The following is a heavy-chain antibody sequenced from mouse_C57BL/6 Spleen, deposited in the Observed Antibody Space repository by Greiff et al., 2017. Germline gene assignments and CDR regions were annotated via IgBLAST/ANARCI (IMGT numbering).Heavy chain of an antibody. CDR1: GFTFSDYG. CDR3: ADDYRYAMDY. Sequence: VQLKESGGGLVKPGGSLKLSCAASGFTFSDYGMHWVRQAPEKGLEWVAYISSGSSTIYYADTVKGRFTISRDNAKNTLFLQMTSLRSEDTAMYYCADDYRYAMDYWGQGTSVTVSS. J-gene: IGHJ4*01. V-gene: IGHV5-17*01. D-gene: IGHD2-4*01. CDR2: ISSGSSTI.